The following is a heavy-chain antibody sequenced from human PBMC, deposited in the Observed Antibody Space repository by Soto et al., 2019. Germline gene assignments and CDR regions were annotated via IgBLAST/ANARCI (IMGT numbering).Heavy chain of an antibody. V-gene: IGHV1-69*01. Sequence: QVQLVQSGAEVKKPGSSVKVSCKASGGTFSSYAISWVRQAPGQGLEWMGGIIPIFGTANYAQKFQGRVTITADESTSTAYMEVSSLRSEDTAVYYCAREGGGDYVWGSYRSRWFDPWGQGTLVTVSS. CDR1: GGTFSSYA. D-gene: IGHD3-16*02. J-gene: IGHJ5*02. CDR2: IIPIFGTA. CDR3: AREGGGDYVWGSYRSRWFDP.